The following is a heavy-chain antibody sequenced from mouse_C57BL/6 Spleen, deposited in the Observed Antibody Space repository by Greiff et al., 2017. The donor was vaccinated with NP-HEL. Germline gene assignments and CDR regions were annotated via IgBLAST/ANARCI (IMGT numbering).Heavy chain of an antibody. CDR3: APWDRDYAMDY. CDR2: IHPNSGST. CDR1: GYTFTSYW. J-gene: IGHJ4*01. Sequence: VQLQQPGAELVKPGASVKLSCKASGYTFTSYWMHWVKQRPGQGLEWIGMIHPNSGSTNYNEKFKSKATLTVDKSSSTAYMQLSSLTSEDSAVYYCAPWDRDYAMDYWGQGTSVTVSS. V-gene: IGHV1-64*01. D-gene: IGHD3-3*01.